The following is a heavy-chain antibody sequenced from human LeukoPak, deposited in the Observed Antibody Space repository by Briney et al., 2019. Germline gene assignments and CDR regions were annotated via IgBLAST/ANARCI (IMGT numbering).Heavy chain of an antibody. CDR2: IYSGGST. CDR1: GFTVSSNY. D-gene: IGHD3-22*01. Sequence: GGSLRLSCAASGFTVSSNYMSWVRQAPGKGLEWVSVIYSGGSTYYADSVKGRFTISRDNSKNTLHLQMNSLSAEDTAVYYCAKGGGSSGYSYIDYWGQGTLVTVTS. V-gene: IGHV3-53*01. J-gene: IGHJ4*02. CDR3: AKGGGSSGYSYIDY.